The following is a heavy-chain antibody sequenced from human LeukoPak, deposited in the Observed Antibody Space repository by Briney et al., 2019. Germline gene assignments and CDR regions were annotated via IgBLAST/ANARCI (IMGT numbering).Heavy chain of an antibody. CDR1: GGTFSSYA. CDR2: IIPIFGTA. V-gene: IGHV1-69*13. D-gene: IGHD2-15*01. CDR3: ASVVAVAAADYYYFDY. J-gene: IGHJ4*02. Sequence: SVTVSCKASGGTFSSYAISWVRQAPGQGLEWMGGIIPIFGTANYAQKFQGRVTITADESTSTAYMELSSLRSEDTAVYYCASVVAVAAADYYYFDYWGQGTLVTVSS.